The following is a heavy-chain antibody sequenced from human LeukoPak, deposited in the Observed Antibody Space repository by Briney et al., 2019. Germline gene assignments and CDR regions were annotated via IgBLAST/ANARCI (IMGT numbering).Heavy chain of an antibody. J-gene: IGHJ5*02. D-gene: IGHD6-13*01. V-gene: IGHV4-59*01. CDR2: IYYSGST. CDR3: ARGGTAAFWGLEDWFDP. Sequence: PSETLSLTCTVSGGSISSYYWSWIRQPPGKGLEWIGYIYYSGSTNYNPSLKSRVTISVDTSKNQFSLKLSSVTAADTAVYYCARGGTAAFWGLEDWFDPWGQGTLVTVSS. CDR1: GGSISSYY.